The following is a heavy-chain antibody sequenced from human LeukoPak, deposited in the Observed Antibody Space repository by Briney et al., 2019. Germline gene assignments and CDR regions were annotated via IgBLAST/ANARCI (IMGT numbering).Heavy chain of an antibody. V-gene: IGHV1-69*13. D-gene: IGHD2-8*01. Sequence: GASVKVSCKASGGTFSSYAISWVRQAPGQGLEWMGGIIPIFGTANYAQKFQGRVTITADESTSTAYMELSSLRSEDTAVYYCARGGAPGSNGRHLDYWGQGTLVTVSS. CDR1: GGTFSSYA. CDR2: IIPIFGTA. J-gene: IGHJ4*02. CDR3: ARGGAPGSNGRHLDY.